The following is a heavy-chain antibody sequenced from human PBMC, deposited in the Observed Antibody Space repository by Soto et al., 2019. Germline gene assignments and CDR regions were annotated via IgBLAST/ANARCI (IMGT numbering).Heavy chain of an antibody. V-gene: IGHV3-53*02. Sequence: EVQLVETGGGLIQPGRSLRLSCAASGFTVSSNFVSWVRQAPGKGLEWVSAIYNSGTTHYADSVKGRFTISRDNSTNTVYLQMNSVRAEDTAVYFCARDRGYFDYWGQGTLVTVSS. CDR3: ARDRGYFDY. J-gene: IGHJ4*02. CDR2: IYNSGTT. CDR1: GFTVSSNF.